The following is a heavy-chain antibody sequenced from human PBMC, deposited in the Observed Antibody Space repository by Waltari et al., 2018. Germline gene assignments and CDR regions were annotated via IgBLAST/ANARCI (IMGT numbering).Heavy chain of an antibody. CDR1: ALNLTTFD. CDR2: ISSSGSTI. V-gene: IGHV3-48*03. Sequence: EVQLVESGGDLVLPDGSLRSPGAASALNLTTFDFHWVGQATGKSLMWISYISSSGSTIYYTNSVKSQFTIARDNANNSLFLQMNNLRAKDTALYYCSRGGTDFWTGGEDRYYFDYWGQGTLVTVSS. D-gene: IGHD3-3*01. J-gene: IGHJ4*02. CDR3: SRGGTDFWTGGEDRYYFDY.